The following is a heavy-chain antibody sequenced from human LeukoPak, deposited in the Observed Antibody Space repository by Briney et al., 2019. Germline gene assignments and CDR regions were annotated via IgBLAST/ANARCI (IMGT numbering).Heavy chain of an antibody. D-gene: IGHD1/OR15-1a*01. J-gene: IGHJ4*02. Sequence: GGCLRLSCSASGLTLSGYWMHWVRQIPGRGRVWVSRIDRDGRGTSQADSLKGRFTISRDHVKNQVFLQMNSLRVEDTGLYFCSTVEHFWGQGSLVTVSP. V-gene: IGHV3-74*01. CDR3: STVEHF. CDR2: IDRDGRGT. CDR1: GLTLSGYW.